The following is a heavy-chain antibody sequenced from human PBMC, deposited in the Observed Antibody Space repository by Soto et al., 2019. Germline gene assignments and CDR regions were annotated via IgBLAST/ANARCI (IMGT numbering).Heavy chain of an antibody. Sequence: QVQLVQSGPEVKKPGSSVKVSCKASGGTFSDSVTSWVRQAPGQGLEWMGGIVPIFGTANYAQKFQGRVTITADESTSTAYMELSSLRSEDTAVYYCARDHDSSDRSLWTWGQGTLVTVSS. CDR2: IVPIFGTA. D-gene: IGHD3-22*01. V-gene: IGHV1-69*01. CDR3: ARDHDSSDRSLWT. J-gene: IGHJ4*02. CDR1: GGTFSDSV.